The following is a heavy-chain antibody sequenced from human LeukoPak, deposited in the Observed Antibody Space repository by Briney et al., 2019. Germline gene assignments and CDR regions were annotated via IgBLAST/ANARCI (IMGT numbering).Heavy chain of an antibody. J-gene: IGHJ4*02. CDR2: IIPILGIA. V-gene: IGHV1-69*04. Sequence: ASVKASCKASGGTFSSYAISWVRQAPGQGLEWMGRIIPILGIANYAQKFQGRVTITADKSTSTAYMELSSLRSEDTAVYYCARSRGYSGYDPKFALDYWGQGTLVTVSS. CDR3: ARSRGYSGYDPKFALDY. D-gene: IGHD5-12*01. CDR1: GGTFSSYA.